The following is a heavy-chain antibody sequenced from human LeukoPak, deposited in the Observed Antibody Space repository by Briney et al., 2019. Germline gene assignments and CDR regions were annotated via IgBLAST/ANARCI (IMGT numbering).Heavy chain of an antibody. CDR1: GGTFSSYA. J-gene: IGHJ5*02. CDR2: IIPILGIA. V-gene: IGHV1-69*04. Sequence: SVKVSCKASGGTFSSYAISWVRQAPGQGLEWMGRIIPILGIANYTQKFQGRVTITADKSTSTAYMELSSLRSEDTAVYYCARRIGFSNWFDPWGQGTLVTVSS. CDR3: ARRIGFSNWFDP. D-gene: IGHD3-10*01.